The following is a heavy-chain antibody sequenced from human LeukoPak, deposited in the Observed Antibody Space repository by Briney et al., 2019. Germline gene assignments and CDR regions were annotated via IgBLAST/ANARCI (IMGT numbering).Heavy chain of an antibody. V-gene: IGHV4-39*07. Sequence: SETLSLTCTVSGGSISSSSYYWGWIRQPPGKGLEWIGSIYYSGSTYYNPSLKSRVTISVDTSKNQFSLKLSSVTAADTAVYYCARYGSGMFDPWGQGTLVTVSS. CDR3: ARYGSGMFDP. J-gene: IGHJ5*02. CDR1: GGSISSSSYY. D-gene: IGHD3-10*01. CDR2: IYYSGST.